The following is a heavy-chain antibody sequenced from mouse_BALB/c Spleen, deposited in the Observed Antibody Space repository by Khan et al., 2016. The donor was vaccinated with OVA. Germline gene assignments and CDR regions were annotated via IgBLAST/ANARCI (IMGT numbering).Heavy chain of an antibody. CDR2: ISYSGST. V-gene: IGHV3-2*02. CDR3: ARTARIKY. J-gene: IGHJ2*01. CDR1: GYSITSGYG. D-gene: IGHD1-2*01. Sequence: EVKLEVSGPGLVKPSQSLSLTCTVTGYSITSGYGWNWLRQFPGNKLECMGNISYSGSTNYNPSLKSRISITRDTSKNQFFLQLNSVTTEDTATYYCARTARIKYWGQGTTLTVSS.